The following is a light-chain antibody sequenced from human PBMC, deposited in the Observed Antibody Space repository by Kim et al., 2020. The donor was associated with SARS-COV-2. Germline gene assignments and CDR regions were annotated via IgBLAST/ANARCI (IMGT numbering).Light chain of an antibody. J-gene: IGLJ3*02. CDR2: RNN. CDR1: SSNIGSNY. Sequence: QSVLTQPPSASGTPGQRVTISCSGSSSNIGSNYVYWYQKLPGTAPKHLIYRNNQRPSGVPDRFSGSKSGTSASLAISGLRSEDEADYYCAAWDDSLSAWVFGGGTQVTVL. V-gene: IGLV1-47*01. CDR3: AAWDDSLSAWV.